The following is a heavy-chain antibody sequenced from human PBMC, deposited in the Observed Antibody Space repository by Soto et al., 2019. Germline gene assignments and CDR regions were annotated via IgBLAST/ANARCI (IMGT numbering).Heavy chain of an antibody. J-gene: IGHJ5*02. V-gene: IGHV4-61*01. CDR2: IYYSGST. D-gene: IGHD5-18*01. Sequence: PSETLSLTCTVSGGSVSSGSYYWSWIRQPPGKGLEWIGYIYYSGSTNYNPSLKSRVTISVDTSKNQFSLKLSSVTAADTAVYYYARGIQLWLIIDPWGQGTLVTVSS. CDR1: GGSVSSGSYY. CDR3: ARGIQLWLIIDP.